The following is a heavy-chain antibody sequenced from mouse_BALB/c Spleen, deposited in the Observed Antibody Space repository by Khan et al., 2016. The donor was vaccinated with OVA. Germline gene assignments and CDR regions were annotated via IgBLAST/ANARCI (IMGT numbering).Heavy chain of an antibody. CDR3: AGCFPNY. Sequence: EVQLQESGPDLVKPSQSLTLSCTVTGYSITSGYSWHWIRQFPGNKQGWMGYIPYSGSTSYNPSLKSRISITRDPSNNQFFLQFNSVTTEDTATYYCAGCFPNYWGQGTLVTVS. D-gene: IGHD3-3*01. J-gene: IGHJ3*01. V-gene: IGHV3-1*02. CDR2: IPYSGST. CDR1: GYSITSGYS.